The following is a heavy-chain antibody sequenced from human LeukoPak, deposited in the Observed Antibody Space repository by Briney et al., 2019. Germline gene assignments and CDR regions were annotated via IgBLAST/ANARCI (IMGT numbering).Heavy chain of an antibody. J-gene: IGHJ3*02. D-gene: IGHD3-22*01. V-gene: IGHV1-2*02. Sequence: ASVKVSCKASGYTFTGYYMHWVRQAPGQGLEWMGWINPSSGGTNYAQKFQGRVTVTRDTSISTAYMDLSRLRSDDTAVYYCARAGVWDYSDSSGYHNAAFDIWGQGTMVTVFS. CDR2: INPSSGGT. CDR3: ARAGVWDYSDSSGYHNAAFDI. CDR1: GYTFTGYY.